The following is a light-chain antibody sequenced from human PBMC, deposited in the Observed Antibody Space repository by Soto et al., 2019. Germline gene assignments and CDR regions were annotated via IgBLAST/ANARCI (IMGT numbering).Light chain of an antibody. CDR3: RSSGGSTHLV. V-gene: IGLV2-8*01. Sequence: QSALTQPPSASGSPGQSVTISCTGASSDVGGYSYVSWYQQHPGKAPKLMIYEVSKRPSGVPDRFSGSKSDNTASLTVSGLQADDEAYYCCRSSGGSTHLVFGGGTKLTVL. J-gene: IGLJ2*01. CDR2: EVS. CDR1: SSDVGGYSY.